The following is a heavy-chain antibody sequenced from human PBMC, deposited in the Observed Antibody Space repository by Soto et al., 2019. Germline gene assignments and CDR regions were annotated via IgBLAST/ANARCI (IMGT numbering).Heavy chain of an antibody. CDR1: GGTFSSYA. CDR2: IIPIFGTA. D-gene: IGHD3-9*01. CDR3: ARGTPYYDILTGDGYWFGP. J-gene: IGHJ5*02. Sequence: QVQLVQSGAEVKKPGSSVKVSCKASGGTFSSYAISWVRQAPGQGLEWMGGIIPIFGTANYAQKFQGRVTITADESTSTAYMELSSLRSEDTAVYYCARGTPYYDILTGDGYWFGPWGQGTLVTVSS. V-gene: IGHV1-69*01.